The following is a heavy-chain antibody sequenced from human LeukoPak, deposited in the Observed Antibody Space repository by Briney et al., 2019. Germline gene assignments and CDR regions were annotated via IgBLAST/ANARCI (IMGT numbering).Heavy chain of an antibody. CDR2: IVVGSGNT. CDR3: AAEDRYSGSYEL. D-gene: IGHD1-26*01. Sequence: SVKVSCKASGFTFTSSAVQWVRQARGQRLEWIGWIVVGSGNTNYAQKFQERVTNTRDMSTSTAYMELSSLRSVDTAVYYCAAEDRYSGSYELWGQGTLVTVSS. V-gene: IGHV1-58*01. CDR1: GFTFTSSA. J-gene: IGHJ4*02.